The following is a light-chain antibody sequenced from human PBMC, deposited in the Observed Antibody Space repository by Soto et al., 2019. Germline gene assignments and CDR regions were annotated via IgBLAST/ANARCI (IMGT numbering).Light chain of an antibody. CDR3: SSYATGGSYV. CDR1: SSDVGGYNA. CDR2: DVS. J-gene: IGLJ1*01. V-gene: IGLV2-14*03. Sequence: QSALTQPASVPGSPGQSITISCSGSSSDVGGYNAVSWYQQQPGKAPKLVIYDVSDRPSGISSRFSASKSGNTASLTISGLKAEDEADYYCSSYATGGSYVFGTGTKVTVL.